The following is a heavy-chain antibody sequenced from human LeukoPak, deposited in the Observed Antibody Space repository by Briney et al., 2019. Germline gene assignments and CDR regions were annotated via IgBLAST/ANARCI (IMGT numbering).Heavy chain of an antibody. CDR2: IKEDGSQK. CDR1: GFTFSTFSRSW. J-gene: IGHJ5*02. V-gene: IGHV3-7*01. CDR3: ARLPDYDELRVWFDP. Sequence: GGSLRLSCAASGFTFSTFSRSWMSWVRQAPGKGLEWVANIKEDGSQKYYVDSVKGRFTISRDNARNSLYLQMNSLRAEDTAVYTCARLPDYDELRVWFDPWGQGTLVTVSS. D-gene: IGHD4-17*01.